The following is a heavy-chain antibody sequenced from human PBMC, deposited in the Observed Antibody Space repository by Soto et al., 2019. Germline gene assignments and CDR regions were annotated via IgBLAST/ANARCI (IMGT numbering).Heavy chain of an antibody. D-gene: IGHD3-10*01. V-gene: IGHV1-69*19. CDR3: AREVQVHTPAFVY. J-gene: IGHJ4*02. CDR1: GGTFNTYA. Sequence: QVQLVQSGAEMKKPGSSVKVSCQSSGGTFNTYAMNWVRQAPGQGPEWMGDISPMFGAANYAPKFQGRGTRTADEATGTSYMQLSSLTSEDTALYFCAREVQVHTPAFVYWGQGTLVTVSS. CDR2: ISPMFGAA.